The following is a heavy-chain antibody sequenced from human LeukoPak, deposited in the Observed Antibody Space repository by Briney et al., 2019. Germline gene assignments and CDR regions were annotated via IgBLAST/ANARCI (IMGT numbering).Heavy chain of an antibody. CDR2: ISSSSSYI. CDR3: ARVMYSSSWPGAFDI. D-gene: IGHD6-13*01. CDR1: GFTFSSYS. V-gene: IGHV3-21*01. Sequence: SGGSLRLSCAASGFTFSSYSMNWVRQAPGKGLEWVSSISSSSSYIYYADSVKGRFTISRDNAKNSLYLQMNSLRAEDTAVYYCARVMYSSSWPGAFDIWGQGTMVTVSS. J-gene: IGHJ3*02.